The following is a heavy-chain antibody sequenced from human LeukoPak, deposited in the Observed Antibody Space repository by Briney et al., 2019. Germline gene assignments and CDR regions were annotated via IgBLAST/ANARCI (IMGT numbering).Heavy chain of an antibody. CDR3: ARDETYYYDSSGYYYFDY. J-gene: IGHJ4*02. D-gene: IGHD3-22*01. CDR1: GYTFTGYY. Sequence: GASVKVSCKASGYTFTGYYMHWVRQAPGQGLEWMGWINPNSGGTNYAQKFQGRVTMTRDTSISTAYMELSRLRSDDTAVYYCARDETYYYDSSGYYYFDYWGQGTLVTVSS. V-gene: IGHV1-2*02. CDR2: INPNSGGT.